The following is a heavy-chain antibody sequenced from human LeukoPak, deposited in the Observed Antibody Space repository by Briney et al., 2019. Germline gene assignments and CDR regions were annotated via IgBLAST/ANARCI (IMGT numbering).Heavy chain of an antibody. CDR1: GFTFSAFN. J-gene: IGHJ4*02. CDR2: ISSSSSTI. CDR3: ARGTGGDFDY. Sequence: PGGSLRLSCAGSGFTFSAFNMNWVCGAPGGGVEWVLSISSSSSTIYYADSVRGRITISRDNAKNSLYLQMNSLRAEDTAVYYCARGTGGDFDYWGQGTLVTVSS. V-gene: IGHV3-48*04.